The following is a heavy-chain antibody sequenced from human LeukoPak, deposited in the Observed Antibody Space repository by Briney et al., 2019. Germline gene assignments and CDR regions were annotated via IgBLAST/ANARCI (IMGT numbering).Heavy chain of an antibody. CDR2: IDPNSGGT. D-gene: IGHD5-18*01. Sequence: ASVKVSCKASGCTFSNYAINWVRQAPGQGLEWMGWIDPNSGGTNYAQKFQGRVAMTGDTSISPAYMQLSRLKSDDTALYYCVRGAGWEYSYARYYFDYWGQGTLVTVSS. CDR1: GCTFSNYA. J-gene: IGHJ4*02. V-gene: IGHV1-2*02. CDR3: VRGAGWEYSYARYYFDY.